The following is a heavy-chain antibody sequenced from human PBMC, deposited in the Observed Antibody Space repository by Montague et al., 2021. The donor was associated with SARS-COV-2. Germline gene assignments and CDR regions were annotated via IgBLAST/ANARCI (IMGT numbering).Heavy chain of an antibody. D-gene: IGHD3-22*01. Sequence: SETLSLTCTVSGGSISSYYWSWIRQPPRKGLEWIGYIYYSGSTNYNPSLKSRVTIPVDTSKNQFSLKLSSVTAADTAVYYCARVGVITTWFYFDYWGQGTLVTVSS. CDR2: IYYSGST. CDR1: GGSISSYY. J-gene: IGHJ4*02. V-gene: IGHV4-59*01. CDR3: ARVGVITTWFYFDY.